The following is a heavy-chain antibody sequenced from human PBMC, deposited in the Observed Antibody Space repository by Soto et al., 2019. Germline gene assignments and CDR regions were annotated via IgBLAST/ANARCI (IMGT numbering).Heavy chain of an antibody. V-gene: IGHV5-51*01. CDR3: AKGTPGGSYDY. CDR1: GYSFSNYW. Sequence: GESLKISCKASGYSFSNYWIGWVRQMPGKGLEWMAIINPGDSESRYSPSFQGQVTISADNSKNTVYLQMNSLRAEDTAVYYCAKGTPGGSYDYWAQGTLVTVSS. D-gene: IGHD1-26*01. J-gene: IGHJ4*02. CDR2: INPGDSES.